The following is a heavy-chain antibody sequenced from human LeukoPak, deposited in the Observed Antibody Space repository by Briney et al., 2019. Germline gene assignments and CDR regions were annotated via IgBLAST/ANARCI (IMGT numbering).Heavy chain of an antibody. CDR3: ARGGYSYGYYYYYYIDV. V-gene: IGHV1-8*01. CDR1: GYTFTSYD. Sequence: ASVKVSCKASGYTFTSYDINWVRQATGQGLEWMGWMNPNSGNTGYAQKFQGRVTMTRNTSISTAYMELSSLRSEDTAVYYCARGGYSYGYYYYYYIDVWGKGTTVTISS. D-gene: IGHD5-18*01. J-gene: IGHJ6*03. CDR2: MNPNSGNT.